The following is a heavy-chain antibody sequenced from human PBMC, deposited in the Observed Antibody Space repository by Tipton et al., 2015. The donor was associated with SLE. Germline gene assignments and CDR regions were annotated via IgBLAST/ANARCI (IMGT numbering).Heavy chain of an antibody. D-gene: IGHD6-19*01. CDR2: INHSGST. Sequence: TLSLTCAVYGGSFSDYFWSWIRQPPGKGLEWIGDINHSGSTNYNPSLKSRVTISVDTSKNQFSLKLSSVTAADTAVYYCARGGGSGWYNAFDIWGQGTMVTVSS. V-gene: IGHV4-34*01. CDR1: GGSFSDYF. J-gene: IGHJ3*02. CDR3: ARGGGSGWYNAFDI.